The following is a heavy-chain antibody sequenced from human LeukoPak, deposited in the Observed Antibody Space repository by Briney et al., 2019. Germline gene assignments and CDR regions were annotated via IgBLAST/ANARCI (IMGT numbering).Heavy chain of an antibody. CDR3: TPDHYYVSSGYYLDFDY. V-gene: IGHV3-15*07. J-gene: IGHJ4*02. CDR1: EFTFSSYS. Sequence: PGGSLSLSCAASEFTFSSYSMNWVRHARGEGLEWVGRIKSKNARRTNDYAAPVKGRLPISRDYSNNTLYLQMNSLKTEDPAVYYCTPDHYYVSSGYYLDFDYWGQGTLVTVSS. D-gene: IGHD3-22*01. CDR2: IKSKNARRTN.